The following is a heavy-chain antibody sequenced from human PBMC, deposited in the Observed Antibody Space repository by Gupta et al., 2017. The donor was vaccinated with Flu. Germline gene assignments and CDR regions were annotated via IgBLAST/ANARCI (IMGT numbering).Heavy chain of an antibody. V-gene: IGHV7-4-1*02. J-gene: IGHJ4*03. CDR3: ARDGARQSYMRS. D-gene: IGHD4/OR15-4a*01. Sequence: QVQLVQSGSELKKPGASVKVSCKTSGYTFTDNAMNWVRQAPGQGLEWMGWITTNTGNPTYAQGFTGRFVFSVDASVNTAYLQINNLKADDTAIYFCARDGARQSYMRSWGQGTLVTVSS. CDR2: ITTNTGNP. CDR1: GYTFTDNA.